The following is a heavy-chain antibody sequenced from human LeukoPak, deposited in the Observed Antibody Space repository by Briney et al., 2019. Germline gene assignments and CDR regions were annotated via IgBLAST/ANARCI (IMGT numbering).Heavy chain of an antibody. CDR3: ARSDVVTGAFDI. Sequence: PSETLSLTCAVYGGSFSGYSWNWIRQPPVKGLEWIGEINHSGGTNYNPSLKSRVTISVDRSKNQFSLKLSSVTAADTAVYYCARSDVVTGAFDIWGQGTMVTVSS. CDR2: INHSGGT. J-gene: IGHJ3*02. V-gene: IGHV4-34*01. CDR1: GGSFSGYS. D-gene: IGHD2-21*02.